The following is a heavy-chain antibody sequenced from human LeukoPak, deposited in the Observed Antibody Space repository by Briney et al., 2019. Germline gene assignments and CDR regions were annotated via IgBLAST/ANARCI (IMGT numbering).Heavy chain of an antibody. Sequence: PSETLSLTCTVSGGSISSRSFYWGWIPQPPGKGLECIGSIYYSGSTYYNPSLKSRLTISVDTSKNQYSLKLSSVTAADTAVYYCARFYDILTVFDYWGQGTLVTVSS. D-gene: IGHD3-9*01. CDR2: IYYSGST. V-gene: IGHV4-39*01. CDR1: GGSISSRSFY. CDR3: ARFYDILTVFDY. J-gene: IGHJ4*02.